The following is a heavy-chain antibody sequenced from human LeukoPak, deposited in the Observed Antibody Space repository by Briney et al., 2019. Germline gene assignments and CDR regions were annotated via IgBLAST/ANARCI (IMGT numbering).Heavy chain of an antibody. CDR1: GFTFSSYS. CDR3: AKDDEAAQDWFDP. J-gene: IGHJ5*02. CDR2: ISSSSSYI. Sequence: GGSLRFSCAASGFTFSSYSMNWVRQAPGKGLEWVSSISSSSSYIYYADSVKGRFTISRDNAKNSLYLQMNSLRAEDTAVYYCAKDDEAAQDWFDPWGQGTLVTVSS. D-gene: IGHD6-6*01. V-gene: IGHV3-21*01.